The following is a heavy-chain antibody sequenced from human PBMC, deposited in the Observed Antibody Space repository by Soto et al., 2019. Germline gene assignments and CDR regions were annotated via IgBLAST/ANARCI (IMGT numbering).Heavy chain of an antibody. CDR3: AKARCSGNSCYVPDY. V-gene: IGHV3-23*01. CDR1: GFTFSSYT. Sequence: PGGSLRLSCAASGFTFSSYTMAWVRQAPGKGLEWVSSISGSGGSPNYADSVQGRFTISRDNPRNTLLLLMSSLRAEDTATYYCAKARCSGNSCYVPDYWGHGTLVTVSS. D-gene: IGHD3-22*01. J-gene: IGHJ4*01. CDR2: ISGSGGSP.